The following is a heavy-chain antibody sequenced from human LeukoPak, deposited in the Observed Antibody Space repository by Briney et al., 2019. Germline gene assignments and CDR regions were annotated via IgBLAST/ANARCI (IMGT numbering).Heavy chain of an antibody. J-gene: IGHJ3*02. CDR3: ARGYCSGGSCYADAFDI. D-gene: IGHD2-15*01. V-gene: IGHV1-69*01. Sequence: SVKVSCKASGGTFSSYAISWVRQAPGQGLEWMGGIIPIFGTANYAQKSQGRVTITADESTSTAYMELSSLRSEDTAVYYCARGYCSGGSCYADAFDIWGQGTMVTVSS. CDR1: GGTFSSYA. CDR2: IIPIFGTA.